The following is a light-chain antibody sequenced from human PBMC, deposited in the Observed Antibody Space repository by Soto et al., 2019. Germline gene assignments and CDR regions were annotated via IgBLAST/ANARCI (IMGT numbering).Light chain of an antibody. CDR3: SSFTSSSSYV. V-gene: IGLV2-14*01. CDR1: SSDFGIYNS. CDR2: DVT. J-gene: IGLJ1*01. Sequence: QSALTQPASVSGSPGQSITLLCTGTSSDFGIYNSVSWYQQHPGKAPKLMIHDVTNRPSGVSSRFSGSRSGNTASLTISGLQAEDDADYYCSSFTSSSSYVFGPGTKLTVL.